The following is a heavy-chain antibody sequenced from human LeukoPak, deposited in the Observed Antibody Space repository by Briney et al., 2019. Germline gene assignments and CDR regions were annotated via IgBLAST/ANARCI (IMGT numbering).Heavy chain of an antibody. CDR1: GYTFTSYG. Sequence: RASVKVSCKASGYTFTSYGVSWVRQATGQGLEWMGWMNPNSGNTGYAQKFQGRVTMTRDMSTSTDYMELSSLRSEDTAVYYCARDNSVEDTAWWFDPWGQGTLVTVSS. CDR2: MNPNSGNT. J-gene: IGHJ5*02. V-gene: IGHV1-8*02. D-gene: IGHD4-23*01. CDR3: ARDNSVEDTAWWFDP.